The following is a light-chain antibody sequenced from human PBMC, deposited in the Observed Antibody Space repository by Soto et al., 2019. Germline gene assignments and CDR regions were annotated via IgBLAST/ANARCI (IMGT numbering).Light chain of an antibody. CDR2: EVN. V-gene: IGLV2-8*01. Sequence: QSVLTQPPSGSGSPGQSVTISCSGTSSDIGGSKYVSWYQLQPGKAPKLLIYEVNRRPEGAPYRFSGSKSGNTASLTVSELQTDDEGEYYCFSYEDTNTFVFGSWPNLTVL. CDR1: SSDIGGSKY. J-gene: IGLJ1*01. CDR3: FSYEDTNTFV.